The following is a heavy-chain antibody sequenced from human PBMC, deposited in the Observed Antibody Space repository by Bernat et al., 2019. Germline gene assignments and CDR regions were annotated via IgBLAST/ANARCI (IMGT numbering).Heavy chain of an antibody. D-gene: IGHD2-2*01. CDR1: GGSISSSSYY. CDR2: IYYSGST. V-gene: IGHV4-39*01. Sequence: QLQLQESGPGLVKPSETLSLTCTVSGGSISSSSYYWGWIRQPPGKGLEWIGSIYYSGSTYYNPSLKSRVTISVDTSKNQFCLKLSSVTAADTAVYYCARLNCSSTSCYSVRDYWYFDLWGRGTLVTVSS. J-gene: IGHJ2*01. CDR3: ARLNCSSTSCYSVRDYWYFDL.